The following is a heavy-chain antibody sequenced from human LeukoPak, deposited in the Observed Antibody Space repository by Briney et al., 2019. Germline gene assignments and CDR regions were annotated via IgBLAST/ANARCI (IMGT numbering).Heavy chain of an antibody. D-gene: IGHD2/OR15-2a*01. CDR1: GFTFRTYS. Sequence: GGSLRLSCAASGFTFRTYSMNWVRQAPGKGLEWVSFISSSNYIYYADSVKGRFTISRDNAKNSLYLQMDSLRAEDAAVYYCTRGRISCNAVRCHRGWFGPWGQGTMVTVSS. J-gene: IGHJ5*02. CDR3: TRGRISCNAVRCHRGWFGP. V-gene: IGHV3-21*01. CDR2: ISSSNYI.